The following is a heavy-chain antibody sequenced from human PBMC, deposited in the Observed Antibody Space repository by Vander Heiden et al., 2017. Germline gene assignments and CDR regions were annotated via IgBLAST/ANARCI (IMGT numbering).Heavy chain of an antibody. V-gene: IGHV3-30*01. CDR2: ISYDGSNK. Sequence: QVPLVESGGGVVQPGMSLRLSCAASGLTFSSDGMHWVRQAPGKGLEWVAVISYDGSNKYYADSVKGRFTISRDNSKNTLYLQMNSLRAEDTAVYYCASSARGWLLPLTPGRHWCQGTLVTVSS. CDR1: GLTFSSDG. J-gene: IGHJ1*01. CDR3: ASSARGWLLPLTPGRH. D-gene: IGHD3-22*01.